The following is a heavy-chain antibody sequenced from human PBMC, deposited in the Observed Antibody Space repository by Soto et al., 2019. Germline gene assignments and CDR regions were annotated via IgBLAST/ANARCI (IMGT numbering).Heavy chain of an antibody. CDR3: AKGGWYSSSSPSDC. Sequence: QVQLVESGGGVVQPGRSLRLSCAASGFTLSGNDMHWVRQAPGKGPEWVAVMSYDGSNQYYGDSVKGRFTISRDTSKSTLYLQMNSLRTEDTAVYYCAKGGWYSSSSPSDCWGQGTLGTVS. V-gene: IGHV3-30*18. CDR2: MSYDGSNQ. CDR1: GFTLSGND. J-gene: IGHJ4*02. D-gene: IGHD6-6*01.